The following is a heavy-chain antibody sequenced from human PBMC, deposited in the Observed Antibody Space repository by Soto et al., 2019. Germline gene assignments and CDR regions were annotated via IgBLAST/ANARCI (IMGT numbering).Heavy chain of an antibody. CDR1: GGSISSGGYC. J-gene: IGHJ6*02. V-gene: IGHV4-31*03. CDR2: IYYSGST. CDR3: ARWIQLWGGSYGMDV. Sequence: SETLSLTCTVSGGSISSGGYCWSWIRQHPGKGLEWIGYIYYSGSTYYNPSLKSRVTISVDTSKNQFSLKLSSVTAADTAVYYCARWIQLWGGSYGMDVWGQGTTVTVSS. D-gene: IGHD5-18*01.